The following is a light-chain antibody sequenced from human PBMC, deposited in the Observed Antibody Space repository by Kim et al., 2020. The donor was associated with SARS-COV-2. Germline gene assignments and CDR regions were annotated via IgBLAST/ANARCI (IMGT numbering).Light chain of an antibody. CDR3: QQYDTSPWT. Sequence: DIQMTQSPSTLSASVGDRVTITCRASQTISSWLAWYQQKPGKAPKLLMYKASSLESGVPSRFSGSGSGTEFTLTISGLQPDDFATYYCQQYDTSPWTFGQGTKVDIK. CDR1: QTISSW. V-gene: IGKV1-5*03. J-gene: IGKJ1*01. CDR2: KAS.